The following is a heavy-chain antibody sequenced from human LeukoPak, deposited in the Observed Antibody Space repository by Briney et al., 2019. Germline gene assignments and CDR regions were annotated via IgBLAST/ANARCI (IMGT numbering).Heavy chain of an antibody. V-gene: IGHV3-48*03. J-gene: IGHJ4*02. Sequence: GGSLRLSCAASGFTFSSYEMNWVRQAPGKGLEWVSYISSSGSTIYYADSVKGRFTISRDNSKNTLYLQMNSLRAEDTAVYYCARVDSSSWYPGFDYWGQGTLVTVSS. CDR2: ISSSGSTI. CDR3: ARVDSSSWYPGFDY. D-gene: IGHD6-13*01. CDR1: GFTFSSYE.